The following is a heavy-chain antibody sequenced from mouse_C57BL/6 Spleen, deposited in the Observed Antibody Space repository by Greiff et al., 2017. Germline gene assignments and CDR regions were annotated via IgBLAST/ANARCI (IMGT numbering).Heavy chain of an antibody. CDR1: GYTFTSYG. CDR2: IYPRSGNT. Sequence: QVQLKESGAELARPGASVKLSCKASGYTFTSYGISWVKQRTGQGLEWIGEIYPRSGNTYYNEKFKGKATLTADKSSSTAYMELRSLTSEDSAVYFCARSALYGSSYNYFDYWGQGTTLTVSS. V-gene: IGHV1-81*01. J-gene: IGHJ2*01. D-gene: IGHD1-1*01. CDR3: ARSALYGSSYNYFDY.